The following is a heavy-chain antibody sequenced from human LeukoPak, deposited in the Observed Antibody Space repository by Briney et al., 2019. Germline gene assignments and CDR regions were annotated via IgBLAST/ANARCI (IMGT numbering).Heavy chain of an antibody. J-gene: IGHJ3*02. V-gene: IGHV4-61*02. CDR2: IYTSGST. CDR3: ARAIVVHDAFDI. D-gene: IGHD2-15*01. CDR1: GGSISSGSYY. Sequence: SETLSLTCSVSGGSISSGSYYWTWIRQPAGKGLEWIGRIYTSGSTNYNPSLKSRFTMSVDTAKNQFSLNLSSVTAADTAVYYCARAIVVHDAFDIWGQGTMATVSS.